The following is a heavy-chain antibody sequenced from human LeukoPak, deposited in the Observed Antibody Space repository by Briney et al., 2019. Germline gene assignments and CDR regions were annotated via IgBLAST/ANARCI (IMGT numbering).Heavy chain of an antibody. J-gene: IGHJ4*02. V-gene: IGHV4-34*01. Sequence: SETLSLTCAVYGGSFSGYYWSWIRQPPGEGLEWIGEINHSGSTNYNPSLKSRVTISVDTSKNQFSLKLSSVTAADTAVYYCASPYCSSTSCYWGYWGQGTLVTVSS. CDR2: INHSGST. CDR1: GGSFSGYY. D-gene: IGHD2-2*01. CDR3: ASPYCSSTSCYWGY.